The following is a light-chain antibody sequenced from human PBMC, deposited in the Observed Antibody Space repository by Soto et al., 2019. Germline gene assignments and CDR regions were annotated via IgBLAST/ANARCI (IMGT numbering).Light chain of an antibody. J-gene: IGKJ2*01. CDR1: QSVSGR. CDR2: DAS. Sequence: EIVMTQSPATLSVSPGERATLSCGASQSVSGRLAWYQQKPGQAPRLLMYDASTRATGFPARFSGSGSGTEFTLTISDLQSEDFAVYFCQQYNNWPYTFGQGTKVDIK. CDR3: QQYNNWPYT. V-gene: IGKV3-15*01.